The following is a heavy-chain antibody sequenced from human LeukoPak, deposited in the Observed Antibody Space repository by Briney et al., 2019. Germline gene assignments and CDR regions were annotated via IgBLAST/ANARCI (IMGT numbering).Heavy chain of an antibody. CDR3: VAKTGEGNIDLDY. CDR1: GFTLNTCG. CDR2: ISRRDDRT. J-gene: IGHJ4*02. D-gene: IGHD2/OR15-2a*01. V-gene: IGHV3-23*01. Sequence: GGSLRLSCEGSGFTLNTCGVRWVRQAPGKGLEWVSGISRRDDRTYYAASVKGRFTVSRDKSKNTVHLQMNSLRAEDTAVYYCVAKTGEGNIDLDYWGQGTLVTVSS.